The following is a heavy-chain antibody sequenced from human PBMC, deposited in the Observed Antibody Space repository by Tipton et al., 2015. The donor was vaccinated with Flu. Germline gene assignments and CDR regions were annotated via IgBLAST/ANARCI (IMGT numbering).Heavy chain of an antibody. CDR1: GFSLSTSGVG. CDR3: ARRGATLGRFDY. J-gene: IGHJ4*02. Sequence: LVKPSQTLTLTCTFSGFSLSTSGVGVGWIRQPPGKALEWLALIYWDDDKRYSPSLKSRLTITKDTSKNQVVLTMTNMDPVDTATYYCARRGATLGRFDYWGQGTLVTVSS. V-gene: IGHV2-5*02. CDR2: IYWDDDK. D-gene: IGHD3-16*01.